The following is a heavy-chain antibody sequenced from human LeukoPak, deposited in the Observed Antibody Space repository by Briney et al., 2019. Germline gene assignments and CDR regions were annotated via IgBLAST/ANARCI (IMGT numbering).Heavy chain of an antibody. CDR2: ISGSGGNT. D-gene: IGHD6-13*01. V-gene: IGHV3-23*01. J-gene: IGHJ4*02. Sequence: PGGSLRLSCAASGLIFSSYAMSWVRQAPGKGLEWVSGISGSGGNTYYADSVKGRFTISRDNSNNTLYLQMNSLRAEDTAVYYCARHSRGRWYVFDYWGQGTLVTVSS. CDR3: ARHSRGRWYVFDY. CDR1: GLIFSSYA.